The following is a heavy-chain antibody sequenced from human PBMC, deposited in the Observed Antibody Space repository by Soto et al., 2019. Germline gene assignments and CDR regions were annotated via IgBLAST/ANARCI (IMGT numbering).Heavy chain of an antibody. V-gene: IGHV3-7*01. D-gene: IGHD5-12*01. CDR3: AKVGYSGYEHFDY. CDR1: GFTFSNYW. CDR2: IKPDGTEK. Sequence: PGGSLRLSCVISGFTFSNYWMTWVRQAPGKGLEWVANIKPDGTEKYYVDSVKGRFTISRDNAKNSLFLQMNSLRAEDTAVYYCAKVGYSGYEHFDYWGQGTLVT. J-gene: IGHJ4*02.